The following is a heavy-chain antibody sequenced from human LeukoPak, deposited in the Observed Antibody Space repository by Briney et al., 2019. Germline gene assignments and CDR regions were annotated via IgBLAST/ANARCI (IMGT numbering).Heavy chain of an antibody. J-gene: IGHJ6*02. CDR2: IYTSGST. CDR1: GGSISSYY. Sequence: SETLSPTCTVSGGSISSYYWSWIRQPAGKGLEWIGRIYTSGSTNYNPSLKSRVTMSVDTSKNQFSLKLSSVTAADTAVYYCARGEDFGQAPDSYGYYGMDVWGQGTTVTVSS. D-gene: IGHD2-15*01. CDR3: ARGEDFGQAPDSYGYYGMDV. V-gene: IGHV4-4*07.